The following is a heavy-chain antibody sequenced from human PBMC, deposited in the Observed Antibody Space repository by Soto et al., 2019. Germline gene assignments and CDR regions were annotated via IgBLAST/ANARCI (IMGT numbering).Heavy chain of an antibody. CDR1: GFTFSDHY. V-gene: IGHV3-72*01. CDR2: IKNKANSYTT. D-gene: IGHD6-19*01. CDR3: TRVRLGIIRSSDY. Sequence: EVQLVESGGGLVQPEGSLRLSCAASGFTFSDHYMDWVRQAPGKGLEWVGRIKNKANSYTTEYAAPVKCRFIVSRDDSKISVFLQINLLKTDDTAVYYCTRVRLGIIRSSDYWGQGILVTVSS. J-gene: IGHJ4*02.